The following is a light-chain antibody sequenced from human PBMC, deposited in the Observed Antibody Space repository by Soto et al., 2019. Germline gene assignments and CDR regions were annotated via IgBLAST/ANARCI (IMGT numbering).Light chain of an antibody. CDR1: QSVSKNF. V-gene: IGKV3-20*01. CDR2: GAS. J-gene: IGKJ4*01. Sequence: EIVLTQSPGTLYLSPGERATLSCRASQSVSKNFLAWYQQKPGQAPRLLISGASNRATGIPDRFSGSGSGTDFSLTSDRLEPEDLAVYFCQQYGSSPPTLGGGTKVAIK. CDR3: QQYGSSPPT.